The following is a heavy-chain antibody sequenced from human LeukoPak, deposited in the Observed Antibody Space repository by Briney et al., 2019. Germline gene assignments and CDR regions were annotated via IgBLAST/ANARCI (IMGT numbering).Heavy chain of an antibody. CDR3: AREIVSSNSFDN. CDR1: GFTFSTYA. CDR2: ISSAGGYI. V-gene: IGHV3-21*01. Sequence: GGSLRLSCAASGFTFSTYAMSWVRQAPGKGLEWVSSISSAGGYIYYADSVKGRFTISRDNAKNSLYLQMNSLRAVDTAVYYCAREIVSSNSFDNWGQGTLVTVSS. D-gene: IGHD2-2*01. J-gene: IGHJ4*02.